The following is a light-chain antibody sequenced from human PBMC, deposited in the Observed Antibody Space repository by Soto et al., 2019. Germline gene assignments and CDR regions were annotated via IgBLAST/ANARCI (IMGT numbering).Light chain of an antibody. CDR1: SSNVGGYNF. Sequence: QSALTQPASVSGSPGQSIAISCTGTSSNVGGYNFVSWYQQHPGKAPKLLIYEVNKRPPGVSNRFSGSKSDNTASLTISGLQAEDEADYYCCSYGGDRIFGGGTKLTVL. V-gene: IGLV2-23*02. J-gene: IGLJ2*01. CDR3: CSYGGDRI. CDR2: EVN.